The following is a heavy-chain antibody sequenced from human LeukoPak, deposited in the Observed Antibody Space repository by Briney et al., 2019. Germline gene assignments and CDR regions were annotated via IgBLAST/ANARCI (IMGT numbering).Heavy chain of an antibody. CDR1: GFTFSSYT. CDR3: ARDTGYSDSSGYYGTNFDS. D-gene: IGHD3-22*01. V-gene: IGHV3-21*01. J-gene: IGHJ4*02. CDR2: ITRSSTYI. Sequence: GGSLRLSCAASGFTFSSYTMVWVRQAPGKGLEWVSSITRSSTYIHYADSVKGRFTISRDNPKNSLYLQMKSLRAEDTAVYYCARDTGYSDSSGYYGTNFDSWGQGTLVTVSS.